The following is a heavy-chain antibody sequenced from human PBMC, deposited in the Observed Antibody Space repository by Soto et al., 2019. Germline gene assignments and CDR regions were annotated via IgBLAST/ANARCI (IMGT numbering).Heavy chain of an antibody. V-gene: IGHV3-21*01. CDR3: ARDIYPLVVPAARK. D-gene: IGHD2-2*01. Sequence: NPXGSLRLSCAASGFSFSSYSTNWVRQAPGKGLEWVSSISSSSSYIYYADSVKGRFTISRDNAKNSLYLQMNSLRAEDTAVYYCARDIYPLVVPAARKWGQGTLVTVSS. CDR1: GFSFSSYS. CDR2: ISSSSSYI. J-gene: IGHJ4*02.